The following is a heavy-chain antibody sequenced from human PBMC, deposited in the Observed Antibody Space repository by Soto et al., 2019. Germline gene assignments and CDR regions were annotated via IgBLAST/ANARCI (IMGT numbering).Heavy chain of an antibody. CDR1: GGTFSSYA. CDR3: ARSQGGSSSLDIYYYYYYGMDV. CDR2: IIPIFGTA. V-gene: IGHV1-69*01. D-gene: IGHD2-15*01. Sequence: QVQLVQSGAEVKKPGSSVKVSCKAPGGTFSSYAISWVRQAPGQGLEWMGGIIPIFGTAKYAKKFQGRVTITADESTSTGYMEPSSLRSEDTAVYYCARSQGGSSSLDIYYYYYYGMDVWGQGTTVTVSS. J-gene: IGHJ6*02.